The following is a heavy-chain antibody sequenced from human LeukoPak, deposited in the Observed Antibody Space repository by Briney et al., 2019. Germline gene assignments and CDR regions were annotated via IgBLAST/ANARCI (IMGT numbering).Heavy chain of an antibody. Sequence: GGSLRLSCAASGFTFSSYSMNWVRQAPGKGLEWVSSISSSDTYIYHADSVKGRFTISRDNAKNSLYLQMNSLRAEDTAVYYCAEMRDSSGYYRSGEYWGQGTLVTVSS. D-gene: IGHD3-22*01. CDR3: AEMRDSSGYYRSGEY. CDR2: ISSSDTYI. J-gene: IGHJ4*02. V-gene: IGHV3-21*01. CDR1: GFTFSSYS.